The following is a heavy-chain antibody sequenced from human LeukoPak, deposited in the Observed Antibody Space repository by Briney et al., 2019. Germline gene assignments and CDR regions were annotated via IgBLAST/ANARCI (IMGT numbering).Heavy chain of an antibody. CDR3: ARGKTSQNIVTRKTYNWFDP. J-gene: IGHJ5*02. V-gene: IGHV3-21*01. CDR1: GFTFSSHG. CDR2: ISSSSDYI. D-gene: IGHD2/OR15-2a*01. Sequence: GGSLRLSCAASGFTFSSHGMSWVRQAPGKGLEWVSAISSSSDYIYYADSVKGRFTISRDNAKNSLYLQMKSLRAEDTAVYYCARGKTSQNIVTRKTYNWFDPWGQGTLITVSS.